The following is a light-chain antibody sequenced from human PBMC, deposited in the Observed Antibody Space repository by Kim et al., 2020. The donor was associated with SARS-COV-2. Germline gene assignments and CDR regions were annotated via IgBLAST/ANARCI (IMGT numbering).Light chain of an antibody. CDR3: QQLNSDPLT. J-gene: IGKJ2*01. CDR2: EAS. Sequence: SASVGDKVTITCRASQGTTNSFAWYQQKPGEAPKLLIFEASILQTGVPSRFTGSGSGTEFTLTISSLQPEEFATYFCQQLNSDPLTFGGGTKLEI. CDR1: QGTTNS. V-gene: IGKV1-9*01.